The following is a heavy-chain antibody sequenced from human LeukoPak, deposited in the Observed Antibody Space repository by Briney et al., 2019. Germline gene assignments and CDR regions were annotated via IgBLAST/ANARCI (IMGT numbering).Heavy chain of an antibody. CDR3: ARELLVGGDPSLFY. V-gene: IGHV1-2*02. J-gene: IGHJ4*02. CDR1: GYTFTGYY. D-gene: IGHD2-15*01. CDR2: INPHSGDT. Sequence: ASVKASCKASGYTFTGYYMHWVRQAPGQGLEWMGGINPHSGDTKYAQKFQARVTMTRDTSISTAYMELDRLRSDDTAVYYCARELLVGGDPSLFYWGQGTLVTVSS.